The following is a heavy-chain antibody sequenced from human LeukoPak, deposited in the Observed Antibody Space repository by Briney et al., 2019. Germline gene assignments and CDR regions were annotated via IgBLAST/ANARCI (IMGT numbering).Heavy chain of an antibody. J-gene: IGHJ6*04. CDR2: IIPIFGTA. CDR1: GGTFSSYA. CDR3: ARDRSGIAPRPHYYYGMDV. D-gene: IGHD6-13*01. V-gene: IGHV1-69*13. Sequence: SVKVSCKASGGTFSSYAISWVRQAPGQGLEWMGGIIPIFGTANYAQKFQGRVTITADESTSIAYMELSSLRSEDTAVYYCARDRSGIAPRPHYYYGMDVWGKGTTVTVSS.